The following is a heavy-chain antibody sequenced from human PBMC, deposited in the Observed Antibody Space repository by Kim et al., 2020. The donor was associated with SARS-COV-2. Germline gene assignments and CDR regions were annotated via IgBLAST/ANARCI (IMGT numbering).Heavy chain of an antibody. J-gene: IGHJ3*02. CDR3: ARDVDSGFDI. D-gene: IGHD1-26*01. V-gene: IGHV1-46*01. CDR2: ST. Sequence: STSYARKFQGRVTMTRDTSTSTVYMELSSLRSEDTAVYYCARDVDSGFDIWGQGTMVTVSS.